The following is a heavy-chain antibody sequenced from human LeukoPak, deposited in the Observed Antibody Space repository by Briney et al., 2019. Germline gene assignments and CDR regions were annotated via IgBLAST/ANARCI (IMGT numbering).Heavy chain of an antibody. V-gene: IGHV1-69*04. CDR1: GGTFSSYT. CDR2: IIPILGIA. J-gene: IGHJ4*02. D-gene: IGHD4-17*01. Sequence: SVKVSCKASGGTFSSYTISWVRQAPGQGLEWMGRIIPILGIANYAQKFQGRVTIAADKSTSTAYMELSSLRSEDTAVYYCARDQTTLLFDYWGQGTLVTVSS. CDR3: ARDQTTLLFDY.